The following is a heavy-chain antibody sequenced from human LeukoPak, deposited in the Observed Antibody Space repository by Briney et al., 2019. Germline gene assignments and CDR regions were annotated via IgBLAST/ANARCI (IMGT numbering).Heavy chain of an antibody. V-gene: IGHV4-61*02. CDR2: IYTSGST. D-gene: IGHD3-10*01. J-gene: IGHJ4*02. Sequence: PSETLSLTCTVSGGSISSGGYYWSWIRQPAGKGLEWIGRIYTSGSTNYNPSLKSRVTISVDTSKNQFSLKLSSVTAADTAVYYCARDCRSGFDYWGQGTLVTVSS. CDR3: ARDCRSGFDY. CDR1: GGSISSGGYY.